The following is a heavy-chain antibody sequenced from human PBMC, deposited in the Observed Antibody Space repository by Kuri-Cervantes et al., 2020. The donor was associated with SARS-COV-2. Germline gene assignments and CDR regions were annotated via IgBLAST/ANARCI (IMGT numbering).Heavy chain of an antibody. Sequence: GESLKISCAASGFTFSSYGMHWVRQAPGKGLEWVANIKQDGSEKYYVDSVKGRFTISRDNAKNSLYLQMNSLRAEDTAVYYCARVRGGGRAAAGLDYWGQGTLVTVSS. D-gene: IGHD6-13*01. CDR3: ARVRGGGRAAAGLDY. CDR2: IKQDGSEK. V-gene: IGHV3-7*01. J-gene: IGHJ4*02. CDR1: GFTFSSYG.